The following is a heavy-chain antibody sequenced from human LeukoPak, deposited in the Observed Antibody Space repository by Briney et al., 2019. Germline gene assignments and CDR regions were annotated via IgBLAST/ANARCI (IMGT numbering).Heavy chain of an antibody. CDR2: INPSGGST. CDR1: GYTFTSYA. V-gene: IGHV1-46*01. D-gene: IGHD1-1*01. CDR3: ARDGNWYDFYGLDV. Sequence: GASVKVSCKASGYTFTSYAMHWVRQAPGQGLEWMGTINPSGGSTSYAQKFQGRVTMTRDTSTSTVYMDLSSLRSDDTAVYYCARDGNWYDFYGLDVWGQGTTVTVSS. J-gene: IGHJ6*02.